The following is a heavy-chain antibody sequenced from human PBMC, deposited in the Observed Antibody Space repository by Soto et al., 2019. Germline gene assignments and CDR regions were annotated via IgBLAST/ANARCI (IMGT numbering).Heavy chain of an antibody. V-gene: IGHV1-3*01. J-gene: IGHJ4*02. CDR1: GYTFTSYA. Sequence: PSVKVSCKASGYTFTSYAMHWVRQAPGQRLEWMGWINAGNGNTKYSQKFQGRVTITRDTSASTAYMELSSLRSEDTAVYYCARVSDYGDYVYWGQGTLVTVSS. D-gene: IGHD4-17*01. CDR3: ARVSDYGDYVY. CDR2: INAGNGNT.